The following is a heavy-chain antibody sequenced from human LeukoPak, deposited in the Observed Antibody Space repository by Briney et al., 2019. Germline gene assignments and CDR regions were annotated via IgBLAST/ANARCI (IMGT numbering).Heavy chain of an antibody. CDR2: ISGSGGST. CDR3: AKDRRAGSYDY. CDR1: GFTFRRYG. J-gene: IGHJ4*02. V-gene: IGHV3-23*01. Sequence: GGSLRLSCAASGFTFRRYGMSWVRQAPGKGLEWVSAISGSGGSTFYGDSVKGRFTISRDNSKNTLYLQMNSLRAEDTAVYYCAKDRRAGSYDYWGQGTLVTVSS. D-gene: IGHD3-10*01.